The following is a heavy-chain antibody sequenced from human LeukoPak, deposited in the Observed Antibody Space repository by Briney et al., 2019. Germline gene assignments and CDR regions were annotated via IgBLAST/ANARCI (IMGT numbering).Heavy chain of an antibody. CDR1: GFTFSDYY. Sequence: GGSLRLSCAASGFTFSDYYMTWIRQAPGKGLEWISFISSTSGYTNYADSVRGGFTISRDNAKNSLYLQMNSLRAEDTAVYYCARGRTRGVYNSFDPWGQGTLVTVSS. V-gene: IGHV3-11*05. CDR2: ISSTSGYT. D-gene: IGHD3-10*01. CDR3: ARGRTRGVYNSFDP. J-gene: IGHJ5*02.